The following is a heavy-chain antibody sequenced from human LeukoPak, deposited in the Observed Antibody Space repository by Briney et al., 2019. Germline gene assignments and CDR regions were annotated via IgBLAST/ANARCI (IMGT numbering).Heavy chain of an antibody. D-gene: IGHD2-21*02. CDR2: IYYSGST. CDR3: ARQVVVTAPFGY. Sequence: PSETLSLTCTVSGGSISSYYWSWIRQPPGKGLEWVGYIYYSGSTNYNPSLKSRVTISVDTSKNQFSLKLSSVTAADTAVYYCARQVVVTAPFGYWGQGTLVTVSS. CDR1: GGSISSYY. V-gene: IGHV4-59*01. J-gene: IGHJ4*02.